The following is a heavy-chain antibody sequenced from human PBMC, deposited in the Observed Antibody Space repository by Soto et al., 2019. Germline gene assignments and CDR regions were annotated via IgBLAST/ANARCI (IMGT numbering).Heavy chain of an antibody. D-gene: IGHD3-10*01. J-gene: IGHJ4*02. CDR3: KNWRGRSDFDY. Sequence: QVQLAESGGGVVQPGRSLRLSCAASGFSFSNYGMHWVRQAPGKGLEWVAAIFSGGDKKQYAASVKGRFFNSRDNSENPPYLKMNSLGADDTAVYYAKNWRGRSDFDYWGQGTLVTVSS. CDR2: IFSGGDKK. CDR1: GFSFSNYG. V-gene: IGHV3-33*01.